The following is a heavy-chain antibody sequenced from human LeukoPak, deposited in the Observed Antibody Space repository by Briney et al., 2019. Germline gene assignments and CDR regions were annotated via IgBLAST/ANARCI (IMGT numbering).Heavy chain of an antibody. CDR1: GGTFSSYA. CDR2: IIPIFGTA. CDR3: ARDDYGDYGS. D-gene: IGHD4-17*01. J-gene: IGHJ5*02. Sequence: ASVKVSCKASGGTFSSYAISWVRQAPGQGLEWMGGIIPIFGTANYAQKFQGRVTITADKSTSTAYLELSSLRSEDTAVYYCARDDYGDYGSWGQGTLVTVSS. V-gene: IGHV1-69*06.